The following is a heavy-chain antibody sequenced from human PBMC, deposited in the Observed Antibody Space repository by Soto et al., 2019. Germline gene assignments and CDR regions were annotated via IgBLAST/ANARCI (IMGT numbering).Heavy chain of an antibody. CDR1: GFTFRTYA. D-gene: IGHD2-2*01. J-gene: IGHJ4*02. CDR3: AKNKGGNYCTRTSCLYSFDY. CDR2: ISDSSST. Sequence: EVHVLESGGDLVQPGGSLRLSCAASGFTFRTYAMTWVRQAAGKGLEWVSTISDSSSTYYADSVKGRFTISRDNSKNTLYLEMTSLRADDTAVYYCAKNKGGNYCTRTSCLYSFDYWGQGTLVTVSS. V-gene: IGHV3-23*01.